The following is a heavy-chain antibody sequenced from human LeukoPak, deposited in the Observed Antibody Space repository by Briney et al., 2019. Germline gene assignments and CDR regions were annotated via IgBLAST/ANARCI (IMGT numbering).Heavy chain of an antibody. CDR2: TYYRSKCYN. CDR3: AREDDSSGYYYSLGDY. Sequence: SQTLSLTCAISGDSVSSNSAAWNWIRQSPSRGLEWLGRTYYRSKCYNDYAVSVKSRITINPDTSKNQFCLQLNSVSPEDTAVYYCAREDDSSGYYYSLGDYWGQGTLVTVSS. CDR1: GDSVSSNSAA. D-gene: IGHD3-22*01. V-gene: IGHV6-1*01. J-gene: IGHJ4*02.